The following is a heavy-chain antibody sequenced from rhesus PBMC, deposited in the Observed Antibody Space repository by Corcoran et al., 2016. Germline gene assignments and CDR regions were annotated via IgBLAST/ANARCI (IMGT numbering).Heavy chain of an antibody. CDR3: AKVAGWQWADY. J-gene: IGHJ4*01. D-gene: IGHD5-24*01. CDR1: GFTFSSYG. V-gene: IGHV3S5*01. Sequence: EVQLVESGGGLVQPGGSLRLSCAASGFTFSSYGMSWVRQAPGKGLEWVLYISNGGGRTYYADSVQGRFNISRDNSKNTLSLQMNSLRAEDTAVYYCAKVAGWQWADYWGQGVLVTVSS. CDR2: ISNGGGRT.